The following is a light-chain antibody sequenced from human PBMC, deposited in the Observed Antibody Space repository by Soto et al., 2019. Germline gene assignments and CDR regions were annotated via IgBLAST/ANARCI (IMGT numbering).Light chain of an antibody. V-gene: IGLV2-14*01. CDR2: EVT. J-gene: IGLJ1*01. Sequence: QSALTQPPSGSGSPGQSITISCTGTSRDVGGYNDVYWYQVHPGTAHNLMIYEVTKRPAGVSNRFSGSKSGNTASLTISGLQSEDEADYFCSACVTGTTTYVFGTGTKLTVL. CDR1: SRDVGGYND. CDR3: SACVTGTTTYV.